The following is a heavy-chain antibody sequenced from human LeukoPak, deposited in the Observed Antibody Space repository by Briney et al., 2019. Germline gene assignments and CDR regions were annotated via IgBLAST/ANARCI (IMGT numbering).Heavy chain of an antibody. D-gene: IGHD3-10*01. J-gene: IGHJ4*02. Sequence: PSETLSLTCAVYGGSFSGYYWSWIRQPPGKGLEWIGEINHSRSTNYNPSLKSRVTISVDTSKNQFSLKLSSVTAADTAVYYCARHRRITMVRGVIGSLDYWGQGTLVTVSS. V-gene: IGHV4-34*01. CDR3: ARHRRITMVRGVIGSLDY. CDR2: INHSRST. CDR1: GGSFSGYY.